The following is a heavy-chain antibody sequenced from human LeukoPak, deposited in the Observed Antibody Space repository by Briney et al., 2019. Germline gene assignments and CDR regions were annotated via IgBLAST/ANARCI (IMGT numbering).Heavy chain of an antibody. CDR2: IIPIFGTA. V-gene: IGHV1-69*01. CDR3: AREGVGATHWFDP. D-gene: IGHD1-26*01. J-gene: IGHJ5*02. CDR1: GGTFSSYA. Sequence: SVKVSCKASGGTFSSYAIGWVRQAPGQGLEWMGGIIPIFGTANYAQKFQGRVTITADESTSTAYMELSSLRSEDTAVYYCAREGVGATHWFDPWGQGTLVTVSS.